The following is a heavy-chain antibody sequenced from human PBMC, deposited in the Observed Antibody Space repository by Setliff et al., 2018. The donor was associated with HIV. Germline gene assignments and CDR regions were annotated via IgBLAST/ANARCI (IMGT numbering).Heavy chain of an antibody. Sequence: PGGSLRLSCVASGFSFRSYSMNWVRQAPGKGLEWISYISPSSDGNDYADSVKGRFTVSRDNAKNSLSLQMNSLRVEDTAVYYCADPPSGYWGQGTLVTVSS. CDR1: GFSFRSYS. D-gene: IGHD3-10*01. CDR2: ISPSSDGN. J-gene: IGHJ4*02. CDR3: ADPPSGY. V-gene: IGHV3-48*04.